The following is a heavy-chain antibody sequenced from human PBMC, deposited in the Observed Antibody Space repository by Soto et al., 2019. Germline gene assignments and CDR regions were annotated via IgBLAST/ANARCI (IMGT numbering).Heavy chain of an antibody. D-gene: IGHD3-9*01. CDR1: GFTFSSYS. V-gene: IGHV3-48*02. Sequence: GGSLRLSCAASGFTFSSYSMNWVRQAPGKGLEWVSYISSSSSTIYYADSVKGRFTISRDNAKNSLYLQMNSLRDEDTAVYYCARESYDILTGYSQINWFDPWGQRTLVTVSS. J-gene: IGHJ5*02. CDR3: ARESYDILTGYSQINWFDP. CDR2: ISSSSSTI.